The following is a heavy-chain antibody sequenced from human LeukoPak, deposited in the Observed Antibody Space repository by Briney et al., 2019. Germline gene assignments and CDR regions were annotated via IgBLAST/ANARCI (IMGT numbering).Heavy chain of an antibody. CDR2: IYYSGST. CDR1: GGPISSSSYY. CDR3: ASRVRVHDYADY. J-gene: IGHJ4*02. Sequence: PSETLSLTCTVSGGPISSSSYYWGWIRQPPGKGLEWIGSIYYSGSTYYNPSLKSRVTISVDTSKNQFSLKLSSVTAADTAVYYCASRVRVHDYADYWGQGTLVTVSS. D-gene: IGHD3-10*01. V-gene: IGHV4-39*01.